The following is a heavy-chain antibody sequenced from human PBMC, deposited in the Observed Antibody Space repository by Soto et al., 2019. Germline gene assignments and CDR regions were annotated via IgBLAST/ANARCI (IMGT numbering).Heavy chain of an antibody. CDR1: GYTFTSYD. D-gene: IGHD3-3*01. CDR3: ARAPKLVEWLLQYYYYYYMDV. V-gene: IGHV1-8*01. CDR2: MNPNSGNT. J-gene: IGHJ6*03. Sequence: ASVKVSCKASGYTFTSYDINWVRQATGQGLEWMGWMNPNSGNTGYAQKFQGRVTMTRNTSISTAYMELSSLRSEDTAVYYCARAPKLVEWLLQYYYYYYMDVWGKGTTVTVSS.